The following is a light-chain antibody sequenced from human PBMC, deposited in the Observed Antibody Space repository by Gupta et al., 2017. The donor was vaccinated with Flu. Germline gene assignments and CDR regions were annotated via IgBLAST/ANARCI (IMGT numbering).Light chain of an antibody. CDR2: DAS. J-gene: IGKJ4*01. Sequence: EIVLTQSPATLSLSPGERATLSCRASQSVRSYLAWYQQKPGQAPRLLIYDASNRATGIPARFSGSGSGTDFTLTISSRETEDFAVYYCQQRSNWASLTCGGGTKVEIK. V-gene: IGKV3-11*01. CDR1: QSVRSY. CDR3: QQRSNWASLT.